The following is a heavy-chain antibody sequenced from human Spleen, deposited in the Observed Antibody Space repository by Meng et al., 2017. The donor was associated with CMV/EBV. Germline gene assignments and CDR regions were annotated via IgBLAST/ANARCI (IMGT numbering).Heavy chain of an antibody. V-gene: IGHV1-69*10. CDR2: IIPILGIA. CDR1: GGTFSSYA. J-gene: IGHJ4*02. D-gene: IGHD3-3*01. CDR3: ARGIKPYYDFWSGQFGFDY. Sequence: SVKVSCKASGGTFSSYAISWVRQAPGQGLEWMGGIIPILGIANYAQKFQGRVTITADKSTSTAYMELSSLRSEDTAVYYCARGIKPYYDFWSGQFGFDYWGQGTLVTVSS.